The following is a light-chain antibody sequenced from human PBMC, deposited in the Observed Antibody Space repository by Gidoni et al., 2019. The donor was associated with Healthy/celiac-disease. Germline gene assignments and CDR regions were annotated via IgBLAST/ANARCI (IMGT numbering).Light chain of an antibody. CDR2: AAS. Sequence: DIQMTPSPSSLSASVGDRVTITCRASPGISNYLAWYQQKPGKVPKLLIYAASNWQSGVPSRFSGSGSGTDFTLTISSVQAEDVATYYCKKYNSAPWTFGEGTKVEIK. CDR3: KKYNSAPWT. V-gene: IGKV1-27*01. CDR1: PGISNY. J-gene: IGKJ1*01.